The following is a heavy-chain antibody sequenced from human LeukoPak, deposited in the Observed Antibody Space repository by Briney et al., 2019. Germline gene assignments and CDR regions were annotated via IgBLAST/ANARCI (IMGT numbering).Heavy chain of an antibody. CDR2: IIPILGIA. CDR3: TRDTPSPVIGAAALDY. Sequence: GASVKVSCKASGGTFSSYAISWVRQAPGQGLDWMGRIIPILGIANYAQKFQGRVTITADKSTSTADMELSSLRSEDTAVYYCTRDTPSPVIGAAALDYWGQGTLVTVSS. V-gene: IGHV1-69*04. CDR1: GGTFSSYA. D-gene: IGHD6-13*01. J-gene: IGHJ4*02.